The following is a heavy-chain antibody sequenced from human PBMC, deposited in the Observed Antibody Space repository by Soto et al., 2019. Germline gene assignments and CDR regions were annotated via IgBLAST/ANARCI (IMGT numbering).Heavy chain of an antibody. CDR3: XKPRSSLQWPPFDP. Sequence: QVKLVESGGGVVQPGRSLRLSCAASGFTFSSYGMHWVRQAPGKGLEWVAVISPDGSNKDYADSVKGRFTISRDNSKXXXXXXXXXXXXXDXXXXXXXKPRSSLQWPPFDPWGHGTLVTV. V-gene: IGHV3-30*03. CDR1: GFTFSSYG. D-gene: IGHD6-19*01. CDR2: ISPDGSNK. J-gene: IGHJ5*02.